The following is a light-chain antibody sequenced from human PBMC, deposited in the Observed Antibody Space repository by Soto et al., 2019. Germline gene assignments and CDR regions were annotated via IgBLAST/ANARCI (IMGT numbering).Light chain of an antibody. J-gene: IGKJ1*01. V-gene: IGKV1-5*01. CDR2: DAS. CDR3: QRYNAFSQT. CDR1: QSLNSW. Sequence: GDTVTLTCRASQSLNSWVAWFQQKPGKAPKVLIYDASTLENGVPSRFSGSGSGTDFTLTIDSLQPDDVATYYCQRYNAFSQTFGQGTKVEI.